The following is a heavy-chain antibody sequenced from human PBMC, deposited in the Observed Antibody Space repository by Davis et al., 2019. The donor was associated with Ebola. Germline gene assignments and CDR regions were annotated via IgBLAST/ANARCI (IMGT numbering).Heavy chain of an antibody. CDR1: GGSISSSNW. CDR2: IYHSGST. D-gene: IGHD3-10*01. Sequence: PSETLSLTCAVSGGSISSSNWWRWVRQPPGKGLEWIGEIYHSGSTNYNPSLKSRVTISVDKSKNQFSLKLSSVTAADTAVYYCARHGPENYYYYGMDVWGQGTTVTVSS. V-gene: IGHV4-4*02. CDR3: ARHGPENYYYYGMDV. J-gene: IGHJ6*02.